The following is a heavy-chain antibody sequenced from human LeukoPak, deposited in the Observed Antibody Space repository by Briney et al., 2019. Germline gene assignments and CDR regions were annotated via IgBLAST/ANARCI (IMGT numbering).Heavy chain of an antibody. CDR1: GFTFSSYW. Sequence: GGSLRLSSAAPGFTFSSYWMHWVRQAPGKGLVWVSRIKSDGSTNYADSVKGRFTISRDNAKNTVSLQMNSLRAEDTGVYYCARAPSEIGGYYPEYFRHWGQGTLVTVSS. CDR3: ARAPSEIGGYYPEYFRH. D-gene: IGHD3-22*01. V-gene: IGHV3-74*01. CDR2: IKSDGST. J-gene: IGHJ1*01.